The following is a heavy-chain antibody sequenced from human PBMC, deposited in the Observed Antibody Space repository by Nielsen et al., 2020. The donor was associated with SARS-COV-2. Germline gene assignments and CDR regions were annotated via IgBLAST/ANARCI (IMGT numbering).Heavy chain of an antibody. CDR1: GFTFDDYA. Sequence: GGSLGLSCAASGFTFDDYAMHWVRQAPGKGLEWVSGISWNSGSIGYADSVKGRFTISRDNAKNSLYLQMNSLRAEDTALYYCAKVSRDDYGDYADYWGQGTLVTVSS. V-gene: IGHV3-9*01. J-gene: IGHJ4*02. CDR2: ISWNSGSI. D-gene: IGHD4-17*01. CDR3: AKVSRDDYGDYADY.